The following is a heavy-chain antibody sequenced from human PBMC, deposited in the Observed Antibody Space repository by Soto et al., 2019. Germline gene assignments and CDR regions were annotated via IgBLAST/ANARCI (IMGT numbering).Heavy chain of an antibody. Sequence: ASVKVSCKASGYTFTSYAMHWVRQAPGQRLEWMGWINAGNGNTKYSQKFQGRVTIARDTSANTAYMELSSLRSEDTAVYYCARSSGVYDLLAWGQGTLVTVSS. CDR2: INAGNGNT. J-gene: IGHJ5*02. V-gene: IGHV1-3*01. CDR1: GYTFTSYA. D-gene: IGHD3-9*01. CDR3: ARSSGVYDLLA.